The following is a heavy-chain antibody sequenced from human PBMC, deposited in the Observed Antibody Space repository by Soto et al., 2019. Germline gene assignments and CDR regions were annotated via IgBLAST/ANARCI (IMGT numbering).Heavy chain of an antibody. CDR1: GDSISSPNW. V-gene: IGHV4-4*02. CDR3: AREGFDHRPDY. J-gene: IGHJ4*02. Sequence: QVPLQESGPVLVKPSETLSLTCAVSGDSISSPNWWSWYRQTPGKGLELIGEMFASGSSNYNPSLNGRVTISLDTSKNHFSLKLTSLTAADTAIYFCAREGFDHRPDYSGQGIPVTVSS. CDR2: MFASGSS.